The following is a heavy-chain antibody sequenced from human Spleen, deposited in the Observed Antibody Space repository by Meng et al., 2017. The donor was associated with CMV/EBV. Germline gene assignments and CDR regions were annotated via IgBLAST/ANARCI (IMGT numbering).Heavy chain of an antibody. D-gene: IGHD5-18*01. CDR2: IFYTGST. CDR1: GGSVSSGSYY. CDR3: ARSYRYTGYFDY. Sequence: ESLKISCTVSGGSVSSGSYYWSWIRQPPGKGLDWIAYIFYTGSTNHNPSLKSRVTISIDTSKKQFSLNLNSVTAADTAVYYCARSYRYTGYFDYWGQGMLVTVSS. J-gene: IGHJ4*02. V-gene: IGHV4-61*01.